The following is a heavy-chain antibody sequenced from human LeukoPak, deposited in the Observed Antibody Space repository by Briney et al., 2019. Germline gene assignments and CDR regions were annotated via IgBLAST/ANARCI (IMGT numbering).Heavy chain of an antibody. D-gene: IGHD3-16*02. CDR3: AKDLGLGELSLFLTAFDY. Sequence: PGGSLRLSCAASGFTFSSYGMHWVRQAPGKGLEWVAAISYDGSNKYYADSVKGRFTISRDNSKNTLYLQMNSLRAEDTAVYYCAKDLGLGELSLFLTAFDYWGQGTLVTVSS. V-gene: IGHV3-30*18. J-gene: IGHJ4*02. CDR2: ISYDGSNK. CDR1: GFTFSSYG.